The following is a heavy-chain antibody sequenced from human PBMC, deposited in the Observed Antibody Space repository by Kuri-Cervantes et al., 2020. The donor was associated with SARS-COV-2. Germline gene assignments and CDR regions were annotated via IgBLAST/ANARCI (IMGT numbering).Heavy chain of an antibody. CDR1: GFTFSSYA. V-gene: IGHV3-48*02. CDR3: ARETTVTYYYYYYGMDV. Sequence: GESLKISCAASGFTFSSYAMSWVRQAPGKGLEWVSYISSSSSTIYYADSVKGRFTISRDNAKNSLYLQMNSLRDEDTAVYYCARETTVTYYYYYYGMDVWCQGATVTVSS. J-gene: IGHJ6*02. CDR2: ISSSSSTI. D-gene: IGHD4-17*01.